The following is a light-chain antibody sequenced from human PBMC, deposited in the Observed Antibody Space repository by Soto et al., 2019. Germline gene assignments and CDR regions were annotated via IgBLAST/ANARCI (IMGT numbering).Light chain of an antibody. CDR3: QQYAGSPRT. J-gene: IGKJ1*01. V-gene: IGKV3-20*01. CDR1: QSVSSRS. CDR2: DAS. Sequence: ESVLTQSKGTLSLSPGERATLSCRASQSVSSRSLAWYQQKPGQAPRLLISDASNRAADIPDRFSGSGSGTDFTLTINRLEPEDFAVYYCQQYAGSPRTFGQGTKVDIK.